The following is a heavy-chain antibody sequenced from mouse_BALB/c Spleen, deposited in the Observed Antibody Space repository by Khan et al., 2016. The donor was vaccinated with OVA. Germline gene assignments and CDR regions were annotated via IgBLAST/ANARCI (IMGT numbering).Heavy chain of an antibody. CDR2: INPSNGRT. D-gene: IGHD2-1*01. CDR1: GYTLTSYW. V-gene: IGHV1S81*02. J-gene: IGHJ2*01. Sequence: QVQLQQPGAELVKPGASVNLSCKASGYTLTSYWMHWVKQRPGQGLEWIGEINPSNGRTNYNEKFKSKATMTVDKSSSTAYMQLSSPTSEDSAVYYCARLLMNFDYWGQGTTLTVSS. CDR3: ARLLMNFDY.